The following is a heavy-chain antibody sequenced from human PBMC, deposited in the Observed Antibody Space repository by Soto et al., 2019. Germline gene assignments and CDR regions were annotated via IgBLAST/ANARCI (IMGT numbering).Heavy chain of an antibody. CDR2: ISGSGGST. CDR1: GFTFSSYA. J-gene: IGHJ3*01. Sequence: GGSLRLSCAASGFTFSSYAMSWVRQAPGKGLEWVSAISGSGGSTYYADSVKGRFTISRDNSKNTLYLQMNSLRAEDTAVYYCAKDQGLLWFGELSADAFDFWGQGTMVTVSS. D-gene: IGHD3-10*01. V-gene: IGHV3-23*01. CDR3: AKDQGLLWFGELSADAFDF.